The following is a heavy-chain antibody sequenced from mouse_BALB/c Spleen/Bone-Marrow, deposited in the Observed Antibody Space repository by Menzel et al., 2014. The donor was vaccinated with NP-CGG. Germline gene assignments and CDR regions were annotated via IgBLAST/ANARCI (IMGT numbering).Heavy chain of an antibody. CDR1: GFTFSSYA. V-gene: IGHV5-6-5*01. D-gene: IGHD1-2*01. CDR2: ISSGGST. Sequence: EVMLVESGGGLVRPGGSLKLSCAASGFTFSSYAMSWVRQTPEKRLEWVASISSGGSTYYPDSVKGRFTISRDNARNILYPQMSSLRSEDTAMYYCARVTTATGVDYWGQGTSVTVSS. J-gene: IGHJ4*01. CDR3: ARVTTATGVDY.